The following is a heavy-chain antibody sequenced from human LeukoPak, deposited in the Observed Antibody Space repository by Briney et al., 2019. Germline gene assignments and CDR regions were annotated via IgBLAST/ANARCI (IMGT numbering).Heavy chain of an antibody. V-gene: IGHV3-74*01. J-gene: IGHJ4*02. CDR2: INKEGSVT. D-gene: IGHD1-26*01. CDR1: GFTFSSSW. CDR3: VKVRGRARVGYFDY. Sequence: PGGSLRLSCAASGFTFSSSWIHWVRQAPGKGVGWVSRINKEGSVTDYAESVKGRFSISRDTAKNTLYLQMNSLRVEDTAIYYCVKVRGRARVGYFDYWGQGTLVTVSS.